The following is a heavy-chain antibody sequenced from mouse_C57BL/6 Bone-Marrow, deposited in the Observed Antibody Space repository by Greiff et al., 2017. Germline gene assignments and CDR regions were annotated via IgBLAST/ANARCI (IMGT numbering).Heavy chain of an antibody. CDR3: TTPEDY. Sequence: VKLMESGAELVRPGASVTLSCKASGYTFTDYEMHWVKQTPVHGLEWIGAIDPETGGTAYNQKFKGKAILTADKSSSTAYMELRSLTSEDSAVYYCTTPEDYWGQGTTLTVSS. CDR2: IDPETGGT. J-gene: IGHJ2*01. V-gene: IGHV1-15*01. CDR1: GYTFTDYE.